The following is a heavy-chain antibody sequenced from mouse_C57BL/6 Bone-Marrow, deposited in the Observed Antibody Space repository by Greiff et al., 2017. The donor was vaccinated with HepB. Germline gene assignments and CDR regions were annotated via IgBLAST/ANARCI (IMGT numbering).Heavy chain of an antibody. CDR2: ISYDGSN. V-gene: IGHV3-6*01. CDR3: ARVPFAY. Sequence: EVQLLESGPGLVKPSQSLSLPCSVPGYSITSGYYWNWIRQFPGNKLEWMGYISYDGSNNYNPSLKNRITITRDTSKNQFFLKLNSVTTEDTATYDCARVPFAYWGQGTLVTVSA. CDR1: GYSITSGYY. J-gene: IGHJ3*01.